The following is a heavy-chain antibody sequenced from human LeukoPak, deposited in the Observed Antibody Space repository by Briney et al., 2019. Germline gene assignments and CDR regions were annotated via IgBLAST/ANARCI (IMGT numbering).Heavy chain of an antibody. CDR1: GFTFSSYS. D-gene: IGHD6-6*01. Sequence: PGGSLRLSCAASGFTFSSYSMNWVRQAPGKGLEWVSSISSSSSYIYYADSVKGRFTISRDNAKNSLYLQMNSLRAEDMALYYCAKGGGSSLYYYFDYWGQGTLVTVSS. V-gene: IGHV3-21*04. CDR3: AKGGGSSLYYYFDY. CDR2: ISSSSSYI. J-gene: IGHJ4*02.